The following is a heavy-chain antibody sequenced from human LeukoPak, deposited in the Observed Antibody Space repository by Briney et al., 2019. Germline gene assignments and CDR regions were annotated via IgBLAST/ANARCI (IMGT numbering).Heavy chain of an antibody. Sequence: GASVKVSCKASGYTFTGYYMHWVRQAPGQGLEWMGWINPNSGGTNYAQKFQGRVTMTRDTSISTAYMELSRLRSDDTAVYYCARGEGRYYYDSSGYYYREDWFDPWGQGTLVTVSS. CDR1: GYTFTGYY. V-gene: IGHV1-2*02. CDR2: INPNSGGT. CDR3: ARGEGRYYYDSSGYYYREDWFDP. J-gene: IGHJ5*02. D-gene: IGHD3-22*01.